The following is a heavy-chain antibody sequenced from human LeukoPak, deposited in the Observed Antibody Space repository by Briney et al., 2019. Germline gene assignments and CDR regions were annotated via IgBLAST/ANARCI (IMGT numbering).Heavy chain of an antibody. D-gene: IGHD6-19*01. J-gene: IGHJ4*02. CDR1: GYTFTSYY. CDR3: ARDGDYSSGWYFDY. Sequence: ASVKVSCKASGYTFTSYYMHWVRQAPGQGLEWMGWINPNSGGTNYAQKFQGRVTMTRDTSISTAYMELSTLRSDDTAVYFCARDGDYSSGWYFDYWGQGTPVTVSS. V-gene: IGHV1-2*02. CDR2: INPNSGGT.